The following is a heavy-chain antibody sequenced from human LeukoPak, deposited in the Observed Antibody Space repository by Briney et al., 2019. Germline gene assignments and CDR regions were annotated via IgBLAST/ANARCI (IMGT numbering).Heavy chain of an antibody. CDR2: ISGSGGST. Sequence: GGSLRLSCAASGFTFSSYAMSWVRQAPGKGLEWVSAISGSGGSTYYADSVKGRFTISRDNSENTLYLQMNSLRAEDTAVYYCAKSSGSYYETNAFDIWGQGTMVTVSS. CDR3: AKSSGSYYETNAFDI. CDR1: GFTFSSYA. J-gene: IGHJ3*02. V-gene: IGHV3-23*01. D-gene: IGHD1-26*01.